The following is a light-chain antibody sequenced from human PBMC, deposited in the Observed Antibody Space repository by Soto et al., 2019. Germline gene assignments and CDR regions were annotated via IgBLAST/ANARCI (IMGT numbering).Light chain of an antibody. J-gene: IGLJ3*02. Sequence: QSVLTQPPSASGSPGQSVTISCTGTSSDVGGYNFVSWYQQHPGKAPKLMIYEVTKRPSGVPDRFSGSKSGNTASLTVSGLQTEDEADYYCTSCAGSNGVFGGGTKLTVL. V-gene: IGLV2-8*01. CDR3: TSCAGSNGV. CDR1: SSDVGGYNF. CDR2: EVT.